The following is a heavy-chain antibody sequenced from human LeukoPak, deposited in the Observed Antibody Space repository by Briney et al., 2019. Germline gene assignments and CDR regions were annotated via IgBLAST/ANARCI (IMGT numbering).Heavy chain of an antibody. V-gene: IGHV5-51*01. CDR2: IYPGDSDT. CDR1: GYSFTSYW. CDR3: ARPVVPAAPGAFDI. Sequence: GESLKISCEGSGYSFTSYWIAWVRQMPGKGLEWMGIIYPGDSDTRYSPSFQGQVTISADKSISTAYLQWSSLKASDTAMYYCARPVVPAAPGAFDIWGQGTMVTVSS. J-gene: IGHJ3*02. D-gene: IGHD2-2*01.